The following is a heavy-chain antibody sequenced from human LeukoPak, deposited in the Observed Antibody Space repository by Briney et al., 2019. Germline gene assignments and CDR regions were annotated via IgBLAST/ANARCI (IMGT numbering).Heavy chain of an antibody. Sequence: PGGSLRLSCAASGFTFDDYAMHWVRQAPGKGLEWVSGISWNSGSIGYADSVKGRFTISRGNAKNSLYLQMNSLRAEDTALYYCAKGRQWLVPDGMDVWGQGTTVTVSS. CDR3: AKGRQWLVPDGMDV. J-gene: IGHJ6*02. CDR2: ISWNSGSI. CDR1: GFTFDDYA. D-gene: IGHD6-19*01. V-gene: IGHV3-9*01.